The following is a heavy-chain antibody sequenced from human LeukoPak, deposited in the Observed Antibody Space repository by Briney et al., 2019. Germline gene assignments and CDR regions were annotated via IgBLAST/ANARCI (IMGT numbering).Heavy chain of an antibody. V-gene: IGHV4-39*07. CDR3: ARLCGNYQNYFDY. CDR2: MYYRGNT. CDR1: GGSISTITYY. J-gene: IGHJ4*02. D-gene: IGHD1-26*01. Sequence: SETLSLTCTVSGGSISTITYYWGWIRQPPGKGLEWVGHMYYRGNTFYNPSLKSRVTISVDTSKNQFSLKLRSVTAADTAVYYCARLCGNYQNYFDYWGQGTLVTVSS.